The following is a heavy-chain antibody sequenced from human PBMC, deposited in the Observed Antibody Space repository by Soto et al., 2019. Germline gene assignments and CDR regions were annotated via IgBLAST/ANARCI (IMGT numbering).Heavy chain of an antibody. CDR2: INHSGST. CDR1: GRSFSGYY. Sequence: PSETLSLTCAVYGRSFSGYYLSWLRQPPGKGLEWIGEINHSGSTNYNPSLKSRVTISVDTSKNQFSLKLSSVTAADTAVYYCARAVRYSTYYYYYGMDVWGQGTTVTVSS. V-gene: IGHV4-34*01. D-gene: IGHD4-17*01. J-gene: IGHJ6*02. CDR3: ARAVRYSTYYYYYGMDV.